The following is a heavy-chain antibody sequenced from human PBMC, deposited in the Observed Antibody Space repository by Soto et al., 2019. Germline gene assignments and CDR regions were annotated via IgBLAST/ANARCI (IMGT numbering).Heavy chain of an antibody. CDR3: ARGQEGVVATN. J-gene: IGHJ4*02. D-gene: IGHD5-12*01. Sequence: QVQLQQWGAGLLKPSETLSLNCAFTGGSLSGYYWSWIRQLPGKGREWIGEVKDGGHTNYSPSLRGRVTISADTSNNPFSLRLNSVTAADTGVYYCARGQEGVVATNWDQGSLVTVAS. CDR1: GGSLSGYY. V-gene: IGHV4-34*01. CDR2: VKDGGHT.